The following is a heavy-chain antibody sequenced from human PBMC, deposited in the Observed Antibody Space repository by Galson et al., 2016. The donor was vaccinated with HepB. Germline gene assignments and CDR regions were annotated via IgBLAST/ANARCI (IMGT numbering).Heavy chain of an antibody. CDR1: GFTFNDYT. D-gene: IGHD2-8*02. V-gene: IGHV3-43*01. Sequence: SLRLSCAASGFTFNDYTMHWVRQAPGKGLEWVSLISWDGHTTYYADSVKGRFTMSRDNSKNSLYLQMNSRRSEDTAIYYCAKDILVAGNDGFDMWGQGTMVTVSS. CDR3: AKDILVAGNDGFDM. CDR2: ISWDGHTT. J-gene: IGHJ3*02.